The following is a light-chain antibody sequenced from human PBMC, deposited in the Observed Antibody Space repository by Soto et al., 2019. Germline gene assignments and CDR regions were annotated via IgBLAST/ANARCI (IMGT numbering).Light chain of an antibody. CDR1: QSLSSNS. J-gene: IGKJ1*01. V-gene: IGKV3-20*01. CDR2: GAS. Sequence: EIVLTQSPGTLSLSPGDRATLSCRASQSLSSNSLAWYQQKPGQSPRLLIYGASSRATDIPDRFGGSGSGTDFALTITRLEPADFAVYFCQQYDTFPRTFGQGTKVEIQ. CDR3: QQYDTFPRT.